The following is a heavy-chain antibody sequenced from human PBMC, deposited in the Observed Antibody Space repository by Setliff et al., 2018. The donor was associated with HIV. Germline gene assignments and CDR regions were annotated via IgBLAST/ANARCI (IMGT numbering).Heavy chain of an antibody. Sequence: PSETLSLTCFVSGVSISGHFWGWIRQPPGKGLEWIGYIYTSGTTEYNPSLDSRVTISVDTSKNQFSLKLASVTAADTAVYFCARRSDWFDPWGQGTLVTVSS. CDR2: IYTSGTT. CDR1: GVSISGHF. J-gene: IGHJ5*02. V-gene: IGHV4-4*09. CDR3: ARRSDWFDP.